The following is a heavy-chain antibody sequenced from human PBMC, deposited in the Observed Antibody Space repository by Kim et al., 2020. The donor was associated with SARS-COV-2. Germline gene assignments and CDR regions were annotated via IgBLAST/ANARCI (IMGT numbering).Heavy chain of an antibody. J-gene: IGHJ6*01. CDR2: IYHSGST. V-gene: IGHV4-38-2*02. CDR1: GYSISSGYY. CDR3: ARGYGSGSYYNVGLYYYG. Sequence: SETLSITCTVSGYSISSGYYWGWIRQPPGKGLEWIGSIYHSGSTYYNPSLKSRVTISVDTSKNQFSLKLSSVTAADTAVYYCARGYGSGSYYNVGLYYYG. D-gene: IGHD3-10*01.